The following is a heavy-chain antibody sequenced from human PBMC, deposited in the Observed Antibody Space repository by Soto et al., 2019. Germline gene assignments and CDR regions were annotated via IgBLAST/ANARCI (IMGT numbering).Heavy chain of an antibody. CDR1: GYTFTTYG. V-gene: IGHV1-18*01. CDR2: VSAYSGNT. CDR3: ALTAIDY. D-gene: IGHD5-18*01. Sequence: QLVQSGAEVKKPGASVKVSCKASGYTFTTYGINWVRQAPGQGLEWMGWVSAYSGNTNYTQKLQGRLTMTTDTATSTAYMELRSLTSDDTAMYYCALTAIDYWGQGTLVTVSS. J-gene: IGHJ4*02.